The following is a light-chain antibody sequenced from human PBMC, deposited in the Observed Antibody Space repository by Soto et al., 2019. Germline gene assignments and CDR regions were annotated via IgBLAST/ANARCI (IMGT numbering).Light chain of an antibody. Sequence: EIVLTQSPGTLSLSPGERATLSCRASQSGSSNYLAWYQQKPGQAPRLLIYGASSRATGIPDRFSGSGSGTDFTLTISRLEPEDFAVYYCQQYGSLPGTFGQGTKLEIK. CDR3: QQYGSLPGT. V-gene: IGKV3-20*01. CDR1: QSGSSNY. J-gene: IGKJ2*01. CDR2: GAS.